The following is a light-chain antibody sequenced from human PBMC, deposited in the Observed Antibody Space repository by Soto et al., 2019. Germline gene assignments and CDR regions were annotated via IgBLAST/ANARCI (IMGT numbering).Light chain of an antibody. Sequence: EIVMTQSPATLSVSPGERATLSCRASQSVSNNLAGYQKKPGQAPRLLIYGASTRATGIPDRFSGSGSGTEFTLTISSLQSEDFAVYYCQQYNNWWTFGQGTRVEIK. J-gene: IGKJ1*01. V-gene: IGKV3-15*01. CDR1: QSVSNN. CDR2: GAS. CDR3: QQYNNWWT.